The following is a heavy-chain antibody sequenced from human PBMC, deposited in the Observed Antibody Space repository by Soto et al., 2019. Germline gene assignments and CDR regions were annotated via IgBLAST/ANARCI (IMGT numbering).Heavy chain of an antibody. CDR3: ARDAMDTNYGMDV. Sequence: GGSLRLSCAASGFTFSSYSMSWVRQAPGKGLEWVSSIRSSGDSTYYADSVRGRFTISRDNSKNTLYLQMNSLRAEDTAVYYCARDAMDTNYGMDVWGQGTTVTVSS. D-gene: IGHD2-2*01. J-gene: IGHJ6*02. V-gene: IGHV3-23*01. CDR2: IRSSGDST. CDR1: GFTFSSYS.